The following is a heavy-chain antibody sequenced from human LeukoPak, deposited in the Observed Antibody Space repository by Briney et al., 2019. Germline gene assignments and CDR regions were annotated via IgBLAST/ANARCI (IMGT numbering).Heavy chain of an antibody. CDR2: ISSSSSYI. V-gene: IGHV3-21*01. CDR1: GFTFSSYS. CDR3: TARNYYGSGGFDY. D-gene: IGHD3-10*01. Sequence: PGGSLRLSCAASGFTFSSYSMNWVRQAPGKGLEWVSSISSSSSYIYYGDSVKGRFTISRDNAKNSLYLQMNSLRAEDTAVYYCTARNYYGSGGFDYWGQGTLVTVSS. J-gene: IGHJ4*02.